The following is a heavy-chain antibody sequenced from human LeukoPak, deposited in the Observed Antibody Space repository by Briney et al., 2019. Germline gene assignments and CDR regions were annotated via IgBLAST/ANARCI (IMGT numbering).Heavy chain of an antibody. CDR2: IYYSGST. V-gene: IGHV4-59*01. J-gene: IGHJ4*02. CDR1: GGSISSYY. Sequence: SETLSLTCTVSGGSISSYYWSWIRQPPGKGLEWIGYIYYSGSTNYNPSLKSRVTISVDTSKNQFSLKLSSVTAVDTAVYYCARDLRFLERGFDYWGQGTLVTVSS. D-gene: IGHD3-3*01. CDR3: ARDLRFLERGFDY.